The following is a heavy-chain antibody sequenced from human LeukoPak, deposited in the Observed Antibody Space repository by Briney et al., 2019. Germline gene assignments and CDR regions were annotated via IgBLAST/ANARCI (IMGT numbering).Heavy chain of an antibody. CDR2: ITTSDGNT. CDR3: AKDGGLWVSAHWGDS. J-gene: IGHJ4*02. D-gene: IGHD7-27*01. CDR1: GCTFSSYT. V-gene: IGHV3-23*01. Sequence: GGSLRLSCAASGCTFSSYTMSWVRQAPGKGLEWVSTITTSDGNTYYADSVKGRFTVSRDNSKNTLYLQMNSLRAEDTAVYYCAKDGGLWVSAHWGDSWGRGTLVTVSS.